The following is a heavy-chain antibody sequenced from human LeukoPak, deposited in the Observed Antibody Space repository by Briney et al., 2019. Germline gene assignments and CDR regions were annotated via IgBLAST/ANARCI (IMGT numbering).Heavy chain of an antibody. CDR1: GGSISSGDSY. Sequence: SETLSLTCTVSGGSISSGDSYWSWIRQPPGKGLEWIWYIYYSGSTNYNPSLKSRVTISVDTSKNQFSLKLSSVTAADTAVYYCARDQEVEAGLTWHFFDYWGQGTLVTVSS. D-gene: IGHD2-15*01. J-gene: IGHJ4*02. V-gene: IGHV4-61*08. CDR3: ARDQEVEAGLTWHFFDY. CDR2: IYYSGST.